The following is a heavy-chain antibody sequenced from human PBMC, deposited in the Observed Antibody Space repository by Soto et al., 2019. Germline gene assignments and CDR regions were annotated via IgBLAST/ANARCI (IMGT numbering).Heavy chain of an antibody. V-gene: IGHV3-30-3*01. Sequence: QVQLVESGGGVVQPGRSLRLSCAASGFTFSSYAMHWVRQAPGKGLEWVAVISYDGSNKYYADSVKGRFTISRDNSKNTLYLQMNSLRAEDTAVYYCAREPHRRGQENRGPYHVWGQGTTVTVSS. J-gene: IGHJ6*02. D-gene: IGHD1-26*01. CDR2: ISYDGSNK. CDR1: GFTFSSYA. CDR3: AREPHRRGQENRGPYHV.